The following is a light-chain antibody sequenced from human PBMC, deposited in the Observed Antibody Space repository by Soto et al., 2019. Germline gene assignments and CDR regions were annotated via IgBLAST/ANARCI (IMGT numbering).Light chain of an antibody. CDR3: QQYSDSVGT. Sequence: EIVLTQSPGTLSLSPGERATLSCRASQSVSSSYLAWYQQRPGQAPRLLIYAASSRATGIPDRFSGSGSGTDFTLTISRLEPEDFAVYYCQQYSDSVGTFGQGTKVDIK. CDR1: QSVSSSY. V-gene: IGKV3-20*01. CDR2: AAS. J-gene: IGKJ1*01.